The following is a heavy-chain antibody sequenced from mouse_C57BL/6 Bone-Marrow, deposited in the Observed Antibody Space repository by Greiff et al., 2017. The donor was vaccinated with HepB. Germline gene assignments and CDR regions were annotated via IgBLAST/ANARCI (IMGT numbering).Heavy chain of an antibody. Sequence: VKLMESGPGLVQPSQSLSITCTVSGFSLTSYGVHWVRQPPGKGLEWLGEIWSGGSTDYNAAFISSLSISKDNSKSQVFFKMISLQADDTAIYYCANFAYWGQGTLVTVSA. V-gene: IGHV2-4*01. CDR2: IWSGGST. CDR1: GFSLTSYG. CDR3: ANFAY. J-gene: IGHJ3*01.